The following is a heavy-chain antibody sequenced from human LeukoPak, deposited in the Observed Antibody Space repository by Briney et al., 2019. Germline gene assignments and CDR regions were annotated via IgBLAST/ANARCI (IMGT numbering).Heavy chain of an antibody. CDR3: ARGYCSSTSCYYYYYMDV. Sequence: SVKVSCKASGGTFSSYAISWVRQAPGQGLEWMGGIIPTFGTANYARKFQGRVTITTDESTSTAYMELSSLRSEDTAVYYCARGYCSSTSCYYYYYMDVWGKGTTVTVSS. D-gene: IGHD2-2*01. CDR2: IIPTFGTA. J-gene: IGHJ6*03. V-gene: IGHV1-69*05. CDR1: GGTFSSYA.